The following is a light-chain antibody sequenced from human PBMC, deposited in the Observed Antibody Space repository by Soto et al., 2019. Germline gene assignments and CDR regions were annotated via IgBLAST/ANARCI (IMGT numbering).Light chain of an antibody. CDR2: EVI. CDR1: SSDVGGYDY. J-gene: IGLJ3*02. V-gene: IGLV2-14*01. CDR3: SSFTTSNTGV. Sequence: QSALTQPASVSGSPGQSITISCTGTSSDVGGYDYVSWFQQHPGRAPKLLIYEVIKRPSGVYTRFSGSKSANTASLTISGLQADDEADFYCSSFTTSNTGVFGGGTKLTVL.